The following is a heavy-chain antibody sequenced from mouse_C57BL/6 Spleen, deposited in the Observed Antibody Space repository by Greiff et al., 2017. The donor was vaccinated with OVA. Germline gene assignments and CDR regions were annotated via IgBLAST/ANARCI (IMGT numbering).Heavy chain of an antibody. V-gene: IGHV1-47*01. J-gene: IGHJ1*03. D-gene: IGHD2-5*01. CDR2: FHPYNDDT. CDR3: ARAYSNSHWYFDV. CDR1: GYTFTTYP. Sequence: VQLQQSGAELVKPGASVKISCKASGYTFTTYPIEWMQQNHGKSLEWIGNFHPYNDDTKYNEKFKGKGTLTVEKSSSTVYLELSRLTSDDSAVYYCARAYSNSHWYFDVWGTGTTVTVSS.